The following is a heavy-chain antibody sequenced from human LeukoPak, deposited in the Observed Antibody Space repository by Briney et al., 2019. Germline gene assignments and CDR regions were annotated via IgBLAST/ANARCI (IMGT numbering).Heavy chain of an antibody. CDR1: GFTFSSYS. CDR3: ARGSSGWYGRDYFDY. J-gene: IGHJ4*02. D-gene: IGHD6-19*01. Sequence: PGGSLRLSCAASGFTFSSYSMNWVRQAPGKGLEWVSSISNSSSYIYYADSVKGRFTISRDNAKNSLYLQVNSLRAEDTAVYYCARGSSGWYGRDYFDYWGQGTLVTVSS. V-gene: IGHV3-21*01. CDR2: ISNSSSYI.